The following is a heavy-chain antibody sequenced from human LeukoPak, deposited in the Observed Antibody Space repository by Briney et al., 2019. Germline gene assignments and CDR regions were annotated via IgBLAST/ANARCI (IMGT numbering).Heavy chain of an antibody. CDR2: TYQRSKWYN. CDR3: ARSPSPYSSGWYFDY. CDR1: GDSVSINSAA. J-gene: IGHJ4*02. V-gene: IGHV6-1*01. Sequence: SQTLSLTCAISGDSVSINSAAWNWIRQSPSKGLEWLGRTYQRSKWYNDYAVSVKSRITINPDISKNQFSLQLNSVTPEDTAVYYCARSPSPYSSGWYFDYWGQGTLVTVSS. D-gene: IGHD6-19*01.